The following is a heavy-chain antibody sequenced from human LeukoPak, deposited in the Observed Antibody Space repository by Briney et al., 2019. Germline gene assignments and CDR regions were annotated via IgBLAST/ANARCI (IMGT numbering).Heavy chain of an antibody. V-gene: IGHV3-30*04. J-gene: IGHJ2*01. D-gene: IGHD3-10*01. Sequence: GGSLRLSCAASGFAFSKYAMHWVRQAPGKGLEWVTIISDDGRSDYADSVEGRFTISRDNSKNTLYLQMSSLRAEDTAVYYCARGPPVLLWSAYWYFDLWGRGTLVTVSS. CDR1: GFAFSKYA. CDR2: ISDDGRS. CDR3: ARGPPVLLWSAYWYFDL.